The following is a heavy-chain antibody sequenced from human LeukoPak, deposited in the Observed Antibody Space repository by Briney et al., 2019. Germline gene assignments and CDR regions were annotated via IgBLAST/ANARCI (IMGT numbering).Heavy chain of an antibody. J-gene: IGHJ4*02. CDR1: GFTFSSYA. CDR3: AKGAWAADGPMGNNFAS. CDR2: IRYDASDK. D-gene: IGHD6-13*01. Sequence: GGSLRLSCAASGFTFSSYAMHWVRQAPGKGLEWVAFIRYDASDKYYADSVKGRFTISRDNSNNTLTLHMNSLRIEDTSIYFCAKGAWAADGPMGNNFASWGQGSLVTVSS. V-gene: IGHV3-30*02.